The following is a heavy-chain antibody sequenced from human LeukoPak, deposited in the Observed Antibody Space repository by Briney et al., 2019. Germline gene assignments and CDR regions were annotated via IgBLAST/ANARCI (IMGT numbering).Heavy chain of an antibody. CDR1: GYTFTSYY. Sequence: ALVKVSCKASGYTFTSYYMHWVRQAPGQGLEWMGIINPSGGSTSYAQKFQGRVTMTRDTSTSTVYMELSSLRSEDTAVYYCARVSPGYYDFWSGYYQDFDYWGQGTLVTVSS. V-gene: IGHV1-46*01. CDR2: INPSGGST. J-gene: IGHJ4*02. D-gene: IGHD3-3*01. CDR3: ARVSPGYYDFWSGYYQDFDY.